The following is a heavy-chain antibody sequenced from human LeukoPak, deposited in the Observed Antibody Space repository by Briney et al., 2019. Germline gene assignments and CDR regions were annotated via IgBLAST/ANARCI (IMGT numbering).Heavy chain of an antibody. CDR2: IYTSGST. CDR3: ARAGYYDFWSGYYPGTTYYYYGMDV. CDR1: GGSFSGYY. J-gene: IGHJ6*02. D-gene: IGHD3-3*01. Sequence: SETLSLTCAVYGGSFSGYYWSWIRQPAGKGLEWIGRIYTSGSTNYNPSLKSRVTMSVDTSKNQSSLKLSSVTAADTAVYYCARAGYYDFWSGYYPGTTYYYYGMDVWGQGTTVTVSS. V-gene: IGHV4-59*10.